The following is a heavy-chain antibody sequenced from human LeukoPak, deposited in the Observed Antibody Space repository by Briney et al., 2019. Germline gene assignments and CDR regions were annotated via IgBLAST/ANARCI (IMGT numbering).Heavy chain of an antibody. CDR2: IWYDGSNK. J-gene: IGHJ3*02. CDR3: AREREYYYDSTSSDAFDI. CDR1: GFTFSSYG. V-gene: IGHV3-33*01. D-gene: IGHD3-22*01. Sequence: PGGSLRLSCAASGFTFSSYGMHWVRQAPGKGLEWVAVIWYDGSNKYYADSVKGRFTISRDNSKNTLYLQMNSLRAEDTAVYYCAREREYYYDSTSSDAFDIWGQGTMVTVS.